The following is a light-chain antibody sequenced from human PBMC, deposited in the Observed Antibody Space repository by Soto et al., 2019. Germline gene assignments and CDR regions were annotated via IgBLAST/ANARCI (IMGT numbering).Light chain of an antibody. CDR1: QTINNN. CDR3: QQYNNWPQT. J-gene: IGKJ1*01. V-gene: IGKV3-15*01. Sequence: VMTQAPATLSGSPGERATLCCRSGQTINNNVAWYQLKDGQFPSLLIYGASTRATDIPARFSGSGSGTEFTLTISSLQSEDFAEYHCQQYNNWPQTFGQGNKVDIK. CDR2: GAS.